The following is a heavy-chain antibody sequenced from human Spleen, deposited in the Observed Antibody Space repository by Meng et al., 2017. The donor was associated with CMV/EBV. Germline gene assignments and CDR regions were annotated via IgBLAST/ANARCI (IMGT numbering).Heavy chain of an antibody. CDR1: GYTFTAYY. J-gene: IGHJ3*02. Sequence: ASVKVSCKASGYTFTAYYMHWLRQAPGQGLEWKAWINPNTGVTGYAQHLQGKVTMTRDTSISTVYMDVSTLRSDDTAVYYCARSTGAYPGGAIDIWGQGTMVTVSS. CDR3: ARSTGAYPGGAIDI. V-gene: IGHV1-2*02. CDR2: INPNTGVT. D-gene: IGHD1-1*01.